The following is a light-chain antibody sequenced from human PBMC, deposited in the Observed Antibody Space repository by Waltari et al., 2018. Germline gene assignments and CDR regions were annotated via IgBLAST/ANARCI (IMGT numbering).Light chain of an antibody. Sequence: QSALTQPASVSGSPGQSITISCTGTNTDVGAYNYVSWYQHLPGKAPNFILYDVPRWPSGVSNRFSGSKSGNTASLTISGRQAEDEADYYCSSYTNTNTIVFGGGTKVTVL. CDR2: DVP. J-gene: IGLJ2*01. V-gene: IGLV2-14*03. CDR3: SSYTNTNTIV. CDR1: NTDVGAYNY.